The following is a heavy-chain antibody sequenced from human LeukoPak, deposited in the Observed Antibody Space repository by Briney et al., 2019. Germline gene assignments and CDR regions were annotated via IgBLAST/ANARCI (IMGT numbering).Heavy chain of an antibody. CDR1: GFTFSHYA. CDR3: AKDVGQQLVNDAFDI. Sequence: PGGSLRLSCAASGFTFSHYALSWVRQAPGKGLQWVSSISGSSGSTYYADSVKGRFTISRDNSNNTLYLKMDSLRAEDTAVYYCAKDVGQQLVNDAFDIWGQGTMVTVSS. V-gene: IGHV3-23*01. D-gene: IGHD6-13*01. CDR2: ISGSSGST. J-gene: IGHJ3*02.